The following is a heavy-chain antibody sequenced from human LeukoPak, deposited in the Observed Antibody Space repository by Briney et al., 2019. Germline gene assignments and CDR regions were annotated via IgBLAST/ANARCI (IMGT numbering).Heavy chain of an antibody. J-gene: IGHJ4*02. D-gene: IGHD5-18*01. CDR1: GGTFSSYA. V-gene: IGHV1-69*13. CDR3: ARSRDTAMVKGVDLFDY. CDR2: IIPIFGTA. Sequence: ASVKVSCKASGGTFSSYAISWVRQAPGQGLEWMGGIIPIFGTANYAQKFQGRVTITADESTSTAYMELSSLRSEDTAVYYCARSRDTAMVKGVDLFDYWGQGTLVTVSS.